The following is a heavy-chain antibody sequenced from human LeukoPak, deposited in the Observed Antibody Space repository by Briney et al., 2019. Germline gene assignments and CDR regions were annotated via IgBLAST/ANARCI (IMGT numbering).Heavy chain of an antibody. J-gene: IGHJ4*02. V-gene: IGHV4-39*02. CDR2: IYYRGST. Sequence: SETLSLTCTVSGGSISNSSFYWGRIRQPPGKGLEWIGNIYYRGSTYYNSSLKSRVSISVDTSKNYFSLKVSSVTAADTAVYYCARLFLRFGEFSFDYWGQGTLVTVSS. D-gene: IGHD3-10*01. CDR1: GGSISNSSFY. CDR3: ARLFLRFGEFSFDY.